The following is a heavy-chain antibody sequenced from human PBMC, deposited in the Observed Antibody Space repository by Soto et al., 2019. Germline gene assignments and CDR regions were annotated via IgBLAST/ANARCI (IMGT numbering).Heavy chain of an antibody. CDR1: GYSFTIYY. Sequence: ASVNVSCKASGYSFTIYYMHWVRQAPGQGLEWMGIINPSGGSTSYAQKFQGRVTMTRDTSTSTVYMELSSLRSEDTAVYYCARSLTGHHDAFDIWGQGTMVTVSS. CDR2: INPSGGST. J-gene: IGHJ3*02. V-gene: IGHV1-46*03. CDR3: ARSLTGHHDAFDI.